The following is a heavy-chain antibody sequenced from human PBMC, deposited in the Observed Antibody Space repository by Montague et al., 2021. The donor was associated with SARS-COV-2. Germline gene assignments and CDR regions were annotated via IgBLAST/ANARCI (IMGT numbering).Heavy chain of an antibody. V-gene: IGHV4-39*01. CDR3: ASQGGYCSGGSCYGPFDY. J-gene: IGHJ4*02. CDR2: IYYSGTT. D-gene: IGHD2-15*01. Sequence: IYYSGTTYYNPSLKSRVTISVDTSKNQFSLKLSSVTAADTAVYHCASQGGYCSGGSCYGPFDYWGQGNLVNVFS.